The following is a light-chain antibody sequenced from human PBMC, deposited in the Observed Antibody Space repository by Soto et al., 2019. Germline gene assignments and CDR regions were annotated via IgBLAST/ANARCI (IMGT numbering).Light chain of an antibody. Sequence: QSALTQPASVSGSPGQSITISCTGTSSDVGGHNYVSWYQQHPGKAPKFMIFEVSNRPSGVSNRFSGSKSGNTASLTISGLQAEDEADYYCSSYTCTNTWVFGGGTKLTVL. CDR1: SSDVGGHNY. V-gene: IGLV2-14*01. CDR2: EVS. CDR3: SSYTCTNTWV. J-gene: IGLJ3*02.